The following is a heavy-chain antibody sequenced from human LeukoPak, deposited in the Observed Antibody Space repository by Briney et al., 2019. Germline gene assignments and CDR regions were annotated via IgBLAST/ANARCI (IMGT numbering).Heavy chain of an antibody. J-gene: IGHJ1*01. Sequence: ASVKVSCKASGYTFTNYGITWVRQAPGQGLEWMGWINPNSGGTNYAQKFQGRVTMTRDTSISTAYMELSRLRSDDTAVYYCARARIIMVRGVITTGFQHWGQGTLVTVSS. D-gene: IGHD3-10*01. CDR3: ARARIIMVRGVITTGFQH. CDR1: GYTFTNYG. CDR2: INPNSGGT. V-gene: IGHV1-2*02.